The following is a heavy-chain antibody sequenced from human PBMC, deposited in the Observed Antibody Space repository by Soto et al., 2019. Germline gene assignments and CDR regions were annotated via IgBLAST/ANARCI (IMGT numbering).Heavy chain of an antibody. V-gene: IGHV3-9*01. CDR1: GFTFDDYA. D-gene: IGHD2-15*01. CDR2: ISWNSGSI. J-gene: IGHJ6*03. CDR3: AASGGGSYYYYYYMDV. Sequence: ESGGGLVQPGRSLRLSCAASGFTFDDYAMHWVQQAPGKGLEWVSGISWNSGSIGYADSVKGRFTISRDNAKNSLYLQMNSLRAEDTALYYCAASGGGSYYYYYYMDVWGKGTTVTVSS.